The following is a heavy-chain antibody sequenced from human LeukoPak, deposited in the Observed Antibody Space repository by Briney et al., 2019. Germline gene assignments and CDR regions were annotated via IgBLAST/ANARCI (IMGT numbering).Heavy chain of an antibody. CDR1: GGSFSGYY. V-gene: IGHV4-34*01. Sequence: SQTLSLTCAVYGGSFSGYYWSWIRQPPGKGLEWIGEINHSGSTNYNPSLRSRATISVDTSKNQFSLKLSSVTAADTAVYYCARGPVVPAAIGSSGYFDYWGQGTLVTVSS. J-gene: IGHJ4*02. CDR2: INHSGST. CDR3: ARGPVVPAAIGSSGYFDY. D-gene: IGHD2-2*01.